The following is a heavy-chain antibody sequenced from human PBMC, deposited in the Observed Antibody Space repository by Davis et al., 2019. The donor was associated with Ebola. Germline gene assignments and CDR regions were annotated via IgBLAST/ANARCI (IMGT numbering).Heavy chain of an antibody. J-gene: IGHJ6*02. CDR3: TRYGDYVRYYYYGMDV. CDR1: GFTFGDYA. CDR2: IRSNAYGGTT. V-gene: IGHV3-49*03. Sequence: GGSLRLSCTASGFTFGDYAMSWFRQAPGKGLEWVGFIRSNAYGGTTEYAASVKGRFTISRDDSKSIAYLQMNSLKTEDTAVYYCTRYGDYVRYYYYGMDVWGQGTTVTVSS. D-gene: IGHD4-17*01.